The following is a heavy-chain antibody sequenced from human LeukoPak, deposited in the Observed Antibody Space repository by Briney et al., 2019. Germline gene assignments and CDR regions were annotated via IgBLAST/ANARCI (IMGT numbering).Heavy chain of an antibody. Sequence: ASVKVSCKASGYTFTGYYMHWVRQAPGQGLEWMGWINPNSGGTNYAQKFQGRVTMTRDTSISTAYMELSRLRSDDTAVYYCARDVRRIAARVRNWFDPWGQGTLVTVSS. J-gene: IGHJ5*02. D-gene: IGHD6-6*01. CDR2: INPNSGGT. CDR3: ARDVRRIAARVRNWFDP. V-gene: IGHV1-2*02. CDR1: GYTFTGYY.